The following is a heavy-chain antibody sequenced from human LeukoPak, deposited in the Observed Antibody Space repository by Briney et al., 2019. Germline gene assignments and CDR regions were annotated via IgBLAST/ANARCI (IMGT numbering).Heavy chain of an antibody. J-gene: IGHJ4*02. V-gene: IGHV3-23*01. Sequence: GGSLRLSCAASGFTFSSYAMSWVRRAPGKGLEWVSAISGSGGSTYYADSVKGRFTISRDNSKNTLYLQMNSLRAEDTAVYYCASHYGSGSYSLRYFDYWGQGTLVTVSS. D-gene: IGHD3-10*01. CDR2: ISGSGGST. CDR1: GFTFSSYA. CDR3: ASHYGSGSYSLRYFDY.